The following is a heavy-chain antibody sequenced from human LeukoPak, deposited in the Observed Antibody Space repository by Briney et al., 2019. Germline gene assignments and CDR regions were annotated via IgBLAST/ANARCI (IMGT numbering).Heavy chain of an antibody. Sequence: PGGSLRLSCAASGFTFSSYSMSWVRQAPGKGLEWVSGITVTGDTYYADSLKGRFTISRDNSKNTLYLQMNSLRAEDTAVYYCAKGYSSGWYAIEGGQGTLVTVSA. J-gene: IGHJ4*02. CDR2: ITVTGDT. CDR3: AKGYSSGWYAIE. V-gene: IGHV3-23*01. D-gene: IGHD6-19*01. CDR1: GFTFSSYS.